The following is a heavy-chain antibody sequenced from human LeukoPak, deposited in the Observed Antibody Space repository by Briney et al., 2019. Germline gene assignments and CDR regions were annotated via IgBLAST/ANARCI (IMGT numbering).Heavy chain of an antibody. CDR2: ISGSGSST. CDR1: GFTFSSYA. Sequence: PGGSLRLSCAASGFTFSSYAMSWVRQAPGKGLEWVSAISGSGSSTYYADSVKGRFTISRDNSKNTLYLQINSLRAEDTALYYCAKRDGYNSNPLKDWGQGTLVTVSS. V-gene: IGHV3-23*01. CDR3: AKRDGYNSNPLKD. D-gene: IGHD5-24*01. J-gene: IGHJ4*02.